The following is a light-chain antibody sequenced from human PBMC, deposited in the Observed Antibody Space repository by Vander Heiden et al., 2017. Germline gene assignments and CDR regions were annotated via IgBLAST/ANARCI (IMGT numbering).Light chain of an antibody. Sequence: SASVGDRVTITCRASQSISSWLAWYQQKLGKAPRLLIYTASSLARGVPSRLSGSGSVTEFNLTISSLQPDDFATYYCQRYNRYPTFGQGTKVEIK. CDR3: QRYNRYPT. CDR2: TAS. V-gene: IGKV1-5*03. CDR1: QSISSW. J-gene: IGKJ1*01.